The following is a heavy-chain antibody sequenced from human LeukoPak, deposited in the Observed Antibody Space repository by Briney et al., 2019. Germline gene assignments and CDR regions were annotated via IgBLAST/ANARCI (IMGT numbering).Heavy chain of an antibody. CDR3: ARVERDCSGGSCYYYYYAMDV. CDR1: GFTFSRYS. Sequence: RGSLRLSCAASGFTFSRYSMNWVRQAPGKGLEWVSSISSSSRYIYYADSVKGRFTISRDNAKNSLYLQMNSLRAEDTAVYYCARVERDCSGGSCYYYYYAMDVWGQGTTVTVSS. V-gene: IGHV3-21*01. J-gene: IGHJ6*02. CDR2: ISSSSRYI. D-gene: IGHD2-15*01.